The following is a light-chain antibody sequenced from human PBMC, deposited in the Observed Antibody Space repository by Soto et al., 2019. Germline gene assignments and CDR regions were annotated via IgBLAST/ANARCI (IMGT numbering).Light chain of an antibody. V-gene: IGKV3-20*01. CDR2: GAS. CDR3: QQFAASPRT. Sequence: IVLTQTPGTLSLSPGDRGTLSCRASQSIATSQLAWYQQKPGQAPRLLIGASTRATGIPDRFSDSGSGTDFTLTISRLEPEDFAVYYCQQFAASPRTFGQGTKVDIK. J-gene: IGKJ1*01. CDR1: QSIATSQ.